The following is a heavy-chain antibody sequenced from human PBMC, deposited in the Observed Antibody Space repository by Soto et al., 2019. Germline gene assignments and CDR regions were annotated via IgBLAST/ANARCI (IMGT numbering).Heavy chain of an antibody. V-gene: IGHV1-46*01. J-gene: IGHJ4*02. D-gene: IGHD3-22*01. Sequence: ASVKVSCKASGYTFTSYYMHWVRQAPGQGLEWMGIINPSGGSTSYAQKFQGRVTMTRDTSTSTVYMELSSLRSEDTAVYYCARDKGGLPVTMIVVVPYFDYWGQGTLVTVSS. CDR2: INPSGGST. CDR3: ARDKGGLPVTMIVVVPYFDY. CDR1: GYTFTSYY.